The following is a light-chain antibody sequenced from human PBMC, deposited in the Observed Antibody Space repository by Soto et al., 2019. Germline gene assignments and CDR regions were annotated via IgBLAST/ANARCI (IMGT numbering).Light chain of an antibody. V-gene: IGLV2-23*02. CDR3: CADAGRSTYV. CDR1: SSDVGSYNF. Sequence: QSALTQPASVSGSPGQSITISCTRTSSDVGSYNFVSWYQQHPGEVPKVMIYEVSKRPSEVSDRFSGSKSGNTASLTISGLQAEDEADYYCCADAGRSTYVFGTGTKVTVL. J-gene: IGLJ1*01. CDR2: EVS.